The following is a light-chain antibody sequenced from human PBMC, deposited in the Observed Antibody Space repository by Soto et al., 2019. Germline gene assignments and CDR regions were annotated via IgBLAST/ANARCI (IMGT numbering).Light chain of an antibody. V-gene: IGKV1-39*01. CDR1: QGISTY. CDR2: DAS. Sequence: DIQMTQSPSSLSASVGDRVTITCRARQGISTYLVWYQQRQGRAPKLLIYDASSLLSGVPSRFSGSGSGTDFTLTISSLQPEDVATYYCQQSYRTPYTFGQGTKLET. CDR3: QQSYRTPYT. J-gene: IGKJ2*01.